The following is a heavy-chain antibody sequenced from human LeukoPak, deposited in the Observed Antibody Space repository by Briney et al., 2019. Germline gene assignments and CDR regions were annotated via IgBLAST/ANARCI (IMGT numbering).Heavy chain of an antibody. Sequence: GSLRLSCAASGFTFSSYAMSWVRQAPGKGLEWVSAISGSGGSTYYADSVKGRFTISRDNSKNTPYLQMNSLRVEDTAVYYCARMRGRYCSSNGCYVEYWGQGALVTVSS. J-gene: IGHJ4*02. CDR2: ISGSGGST. V-gene: IGHV3-23*01. CDR1: GFTFSSYA. CDR3: ARMRGRYCSSNGCYVEY. D-gene: IGHD2-2*01.